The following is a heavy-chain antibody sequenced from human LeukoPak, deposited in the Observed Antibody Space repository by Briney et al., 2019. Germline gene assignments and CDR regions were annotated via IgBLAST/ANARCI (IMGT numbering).Heavy chain of an antibody. CDR1: GGSISSYY. D-gene: IGHD5-12*01. CDR3: ARIAYSGYDFRGGADY. Sequence: SETLSLTCTVSGGSISSYYWTWVRQPPGKGMEWIGYIYYSGSTNYNPSLKSRVTISVVTSKNPFSLTLKLSSVTAAATAVYYCARIAYSGYDFRGGADYWGQGTLVTVSS. CDR2: IYYSGST. J-gene: IGHJ4*02. V-gene: IGHV4-59*01.